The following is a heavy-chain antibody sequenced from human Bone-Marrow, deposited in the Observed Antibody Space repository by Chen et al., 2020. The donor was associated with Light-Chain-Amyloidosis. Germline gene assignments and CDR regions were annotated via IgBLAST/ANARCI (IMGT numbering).Heavy chain of an antibody. V-gene: IGHV4-34*01. CDR3: ARGSPIVVVPAAQEVGAFDI. D-gene: IGHD2-2*01. J-gene: IGHJ3*02. CDR2: INQSGST. Sequence: QVQLQQWGAGLLKPSETLSLTCAVYGGSFSGYYWSWIRQPPGKGLEWNGEINQSGSTNYNPSLKSRVTISVDTSKNQFSLKLSSVTAADTAVYYCARGSPIVVVPAAQEVGAFDIWGQGTMVTVSS. CDR1: GGSFSGYY.